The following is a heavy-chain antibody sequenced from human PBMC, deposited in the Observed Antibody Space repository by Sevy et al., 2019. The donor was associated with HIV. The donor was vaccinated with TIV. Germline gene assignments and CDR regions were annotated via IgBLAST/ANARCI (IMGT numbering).Heavy chain of an antibody. J-gene: IGHJ4*02. CDR3: VKGPPQYSSDPFDY. CDR2: ISSNGGST. V-gene: IGHV3-64D*06. Sequence: GGSLRLSCSASGFTFSSYAMHWVRQAPGKGLEYVSAISSNGGSTYYADSVKDRFTISRDNSKNTLYLQMSSLRAEDTAVYYCVKGPPQYSSDPFDYWGQGTLVNVSS. D-gene: IGHD6-19*01. CDR1: GFTFSSYA.